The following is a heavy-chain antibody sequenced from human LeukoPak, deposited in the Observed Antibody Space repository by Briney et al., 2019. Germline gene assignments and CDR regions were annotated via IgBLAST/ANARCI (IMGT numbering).Heavy chain of an antibody. Sequence: GGSLRLSCAASGFTFSTYAMSWVRQAPGKGLEWVSTIRGSGGSNTYYADSVQGRFTISRDNSKNTLYLQMNTLRAEDTAVYYCAKAVLRSSPDYWGQGTLVTVSS. J-gene: IGHJ4*02. CDR1: GFTFSTYA. CDR3: AKAVLRSSPDY. D-gene: IGHD5-12*01. CDR2: IRGSGGSNT. V-gene: IGHV3-23*01.